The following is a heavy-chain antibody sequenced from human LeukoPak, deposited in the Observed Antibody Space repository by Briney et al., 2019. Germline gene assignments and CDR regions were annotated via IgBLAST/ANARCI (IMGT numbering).Heavy chain of an antibody. D-gene: IGHD3-22*01. CDR1: GYTFTSYG. Sequence: ASVKVSCKASGYTFTSYGISWVRQAPAQGLEWMGWISAYNGNTNYAQKLQGRVTMTTDTSTSTAYMELRSLRSDDTAVYYCARDYYDSSGYYYYYYMDVWGKGTTVTVSS. V-gene: IGHV1-18*01. CDR3: ARDYYDSSGYYYYYYMDV. J-gene: IGHJ6*03. CDR2: ISAYNGNT.